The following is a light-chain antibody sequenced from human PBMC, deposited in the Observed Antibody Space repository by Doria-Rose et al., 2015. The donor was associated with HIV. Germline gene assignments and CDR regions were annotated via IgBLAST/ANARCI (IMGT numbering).Light chain of an antibody. V-gene: IGLV2-23*02. J-gene: IGLJ2*01. CDR2: EVS. CDR1: SSDVGSYNL. CDR3: CSNAGSSTAV. Sequence: QPVLTQPASVSGSPGQSITISCTGTSSDVGSYNLVSWYQQHPGKAPKLMIYEVSKRPSGVSSRFSGSKSGNTASLTISGLQAEDEADYYCCSNAGSSTAVFGGRTKVTVL.